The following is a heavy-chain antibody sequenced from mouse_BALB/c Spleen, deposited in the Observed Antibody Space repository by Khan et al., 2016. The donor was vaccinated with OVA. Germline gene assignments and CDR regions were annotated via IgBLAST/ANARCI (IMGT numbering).Heavy chain of an antibody. Sequence: EVQLVESGPGLVKPSQSLSLTCTVTGYSITSDYAWNWIRQFPGNNLEWMGYISYSGNTKYTPSLKSRISITRDTSKTQFFLQLNSVTIEDTATYYCARIKGGDFDYWGQGTTLTVSS. CDR3: ARIKGGDFDY. CDR1: GYSITSDYA. J-gene: IGHJ2*01. CDR2: ISYSGNT. V-gene: IGHV3-2*02.